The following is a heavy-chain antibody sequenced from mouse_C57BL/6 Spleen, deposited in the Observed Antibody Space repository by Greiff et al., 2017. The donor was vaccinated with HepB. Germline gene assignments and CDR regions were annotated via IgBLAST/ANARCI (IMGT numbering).Heavy chain of an antibody. V-gene: IGHV1-72*01. D-gene: IGHD2-4*01. CDR3: AREGIYYDYDDYFDY. J-gene: IGHJ2*01. CDR1: GYTFTSYW. CDR2: IDPNSGGT. Sequence: VKQSCKASGYTFTSYWMHWVKQRPGRGLEWIGRIDPNSGGTKYNEKFKSKATLTVDKPSSTAYMQLSSLTSEDSAVYYCAREGIYYDYDDYFDYWGQGTTLTVSS.